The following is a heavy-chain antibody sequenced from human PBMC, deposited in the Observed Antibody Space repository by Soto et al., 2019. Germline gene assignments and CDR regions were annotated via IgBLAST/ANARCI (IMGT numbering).Heavy chain of an antibody. V-gene: IGHV4-39*01. CDR1: GDSIGSRYY. CDR3: ARPYDGSGFHY. CDR2: IHNSGST. J-gene: IGHJ4*02. D-gene: IGHD3-22*01. Sequence: KASETLSLTCTVSGDSIGSRYYWGWIRQPPGKGLEWIGSIHNSGSTYYNPSLKSRVTLSVDTSKNQFSLKMSSVTAADTAMYYCARPYDGSGFHYWGQGALVTVSS.